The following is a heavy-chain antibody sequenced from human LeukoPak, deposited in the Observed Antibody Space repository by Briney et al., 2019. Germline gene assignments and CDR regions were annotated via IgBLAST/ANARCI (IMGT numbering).Heavy chain of an antibody. CDR2: ISSDSGII. CDR1: GFTFSSYA. J-gene: IGHJ3*02. CDR3: ARDTSYAFDI. Sequence: PGGSLRLSCAASGFTFSSYAMHWVRQAPGKGLEWVSYISSDSGIIDYADSVKGRFTISRDNAKNSLYVQMNRLRDEDTAVYYCARDTSYAFDIWGQGTMVTVSS. V-gene: IGHV3-48*02. D-gene: IGHD1-26*01.